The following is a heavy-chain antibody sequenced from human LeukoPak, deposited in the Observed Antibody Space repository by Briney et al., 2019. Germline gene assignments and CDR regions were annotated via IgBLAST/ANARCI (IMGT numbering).Heavy chain of an antibody. CDR2: IIPIFGTA. D-gene: IGHD2-21*02. CDR1: GGTFSSYA. CDR3: AREPHYCGGDCYYFDY. Sequence: RWASVKVSCKASGGTFSSYAISWVRQAPGQGLEWMGGIIPIFGTANYAQRFQGRVTITADGSTSTAYMELSSLRSEDTAVYYCAREPHYCGGDCYYFDYWGQGTLVTVSS. V-gene: IGHV1-69*13. J-gene: IGHJ4*02.